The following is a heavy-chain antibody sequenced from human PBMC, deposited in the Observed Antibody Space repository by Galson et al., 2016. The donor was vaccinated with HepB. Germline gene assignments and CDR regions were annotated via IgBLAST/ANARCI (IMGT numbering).Heavy chain of an antibody. D-gene: IGHD2-8*01. CDR2: INPNSGGT. CDR1: GYTFIAYY. V-gene: IGHV1-2*02. Sequence: SVKVSCKASGYTFIAYYMHWVRQAPGQGLEWMGWINPNSGGTSYAQKFEGRVTMTRDTSIRTAYMELRRLRSDDTAVYFCVTPLGHIVPLWGQGTLVTVSS. J-gene: IGHJ3*01. CDR3: VTPLGHIVPL.